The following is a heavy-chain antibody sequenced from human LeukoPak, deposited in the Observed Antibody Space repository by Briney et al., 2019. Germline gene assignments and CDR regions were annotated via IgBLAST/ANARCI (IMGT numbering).Heavy chain of an antibody. CDR2: INSDGSST. J-gene: IGHJ4*02. CDR1: GFTFSSYW. Sequence: GGSLRLSCAASGFTFSSYWMHWVRQAPGKGLVWVSRINSDGSSTSYADSVKGRFTISRDNAKNTLYLQMNSLRAEDTAVYYCARVRFGELLFDYWGQGTLVTVSS. V-gene: IGHV3-74*01. D-gene: IGHD3-10*01. CDR3: ARVRFGELLFDY.